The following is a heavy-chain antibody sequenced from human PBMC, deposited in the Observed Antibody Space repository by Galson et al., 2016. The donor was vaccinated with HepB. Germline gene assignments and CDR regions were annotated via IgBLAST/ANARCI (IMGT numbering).Heavy chain of an antibody. D-gene: IGHD3-3*01. J-gene: IGHJ4*02. V-gene: IGHV1-2*02. CDR2: INPNNGDT. Sequence: SVKLSCKATGYSFITYDIYWVRQAPGQGLQWMGWINPNNGDTNYEQKFRGRVTMPSNKSLRTAYLALSRLRSYDTAVYYCPSPRNGVGTGHWGQGTLVTVSS. CDR1: GYSFITYD. CDR3: PSPRNGVGTGH.